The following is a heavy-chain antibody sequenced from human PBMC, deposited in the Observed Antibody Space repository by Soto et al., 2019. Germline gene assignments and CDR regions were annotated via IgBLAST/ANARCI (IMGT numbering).Heavy chain of an antibody. CDR1: GGTFSSYA. CDR3: ARAPYCSGGSCYSMFDY. J-gene: IGHJ4*02. D-gene: IGHD2-15*01. V-gene: IGHV1-69*13. Sequence: SVKVSCKASGGTFSSYAISWVRQAPGQGLEWMGGIIPIFGTANYAQKFQGRVTITADESTSTAYMEPSSLRSGDTAVYYCARAPYCSGGSCYSMFDYWGQGTLVTVSS. CDR2: IIPIFGTA.